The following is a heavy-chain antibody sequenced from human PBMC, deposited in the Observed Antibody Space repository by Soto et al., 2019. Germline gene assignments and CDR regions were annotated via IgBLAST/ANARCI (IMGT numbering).Heavy chain of an antibody. V-gene: IGHV3-23*01. CDR3: AKALTVVRGLIYYGMDV. J-gene: IGHJ6*02. CDR2: ITGSGGST. D-gene: IGHD3-10*01. CDR1: GFTFSSYA. Sequence: GGSLRLSCAASGFTFSSYAMSWVRQAPGKGLEWVSVITGSGGSTYYADSVKGRFTISRDNSKNTLYLQMNSLRDEDTAVYYCAKALTVVRGLIYYGMDVWGQGTMVTVSS.